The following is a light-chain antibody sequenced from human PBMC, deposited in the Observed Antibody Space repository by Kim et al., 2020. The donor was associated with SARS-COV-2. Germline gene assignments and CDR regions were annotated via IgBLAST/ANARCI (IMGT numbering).Light chain of an antibody. J-gene: IGKJ2*01. V-gene: IGKV1-12*01. CDR1: QGISGR. CDR3: QQTNSFPRT. CDR2: GAS. Sequence: ASGEDRVNITWRARQGISGRLAWDQQKPGKAPNLLCYGASTLQSGVPARCSGSGSGTDFPRTISRLQPEDFATYYCQQTNSFPRTFGPGTKLEI.